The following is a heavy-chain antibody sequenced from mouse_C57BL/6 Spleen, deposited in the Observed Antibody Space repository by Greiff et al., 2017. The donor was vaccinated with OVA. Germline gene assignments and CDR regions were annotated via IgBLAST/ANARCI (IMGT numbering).Heavy chain of an antibody. Sequence: VQLQQSGPELVKPGASVKISCKASGYTFTDYYMNWVKQSHGKSLEWIGDINPNNGGTSYNQKFKGKATLTVDKSSSTAYMELRSLTSEDSAVYYCARGTTVEWAMDYWGKGTSVTVSS. V-gene: IGHV1-26*01. CDR3: ARGTTVEWAMDY. J-gene: IGHJ4*01. CDR1: GYTFTDYY. D-gene: IGHD1-1*01. CDR2: INPNNGGT.